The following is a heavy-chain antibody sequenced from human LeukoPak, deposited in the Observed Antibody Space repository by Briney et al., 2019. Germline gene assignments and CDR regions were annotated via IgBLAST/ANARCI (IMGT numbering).Heavy chain of an antibody. D-gene: IGHD3-10*01. CDR3: ARNNADGEGRFSY. Sequence: ASVKVSCKASGYSFTNYVMNWVRQAPGQGLEWMGWINTNTGNPTYAQGFTGRFVFSLDTSVSTAYLQISSLKAEDTAVYYCARNNADGEGRFSYWGQGTLVTVSS. J-gene: IGHJ4*02. V-gene: IGHV7-4-1*02. CDR1: GYSFTNYV. CDR2: INTNTGNP.